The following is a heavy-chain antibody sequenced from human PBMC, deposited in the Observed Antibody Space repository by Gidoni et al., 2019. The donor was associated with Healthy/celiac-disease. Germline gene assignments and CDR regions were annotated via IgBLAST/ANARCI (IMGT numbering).Heavy chain of an antibody. J-gene: IGHJ6*02. D-gene: IGHD6-13*01. CDR3: ARGIAADPGGGMDV. Sequence: QVQLQESGPGLVKPSETLSLTCTVSGSSISRGYYWGWIRQPPGKGLEWIGSIYHSGTTYYNPSLKSRVTISVDTSKNQFSLKLSSVTAADTAVYYCARGIAADPGGGMDVWGQGTTVTVSS. CDR1: GSSISRGYY. V-gene: IGHV4-38-2*02. CDR2: IYHSGTT.